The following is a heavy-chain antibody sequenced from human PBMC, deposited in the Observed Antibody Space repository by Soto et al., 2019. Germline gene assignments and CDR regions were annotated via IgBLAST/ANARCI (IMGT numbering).Heavy chain of an antibody. Sequence: QVQLVQSGAEVKKPGSSVKVSCKASGGTFSSYTISWVRQAPGQGLEWMGRIIPILGIANYAQKFQGRVTITAGKSTSTAYMELSSLRSEDTAVYYCAREYYYDSSGYLYFDYWGQGTLVTVSS. D-gene: IGHD3-22*01. CDR2: IIPILGIA. J-gene: IGHJ4*02. CDR1: GGTFSSYT. CDR3: AREYYYDSSGYLYFDY. V-gene: IGHV1-69*08.